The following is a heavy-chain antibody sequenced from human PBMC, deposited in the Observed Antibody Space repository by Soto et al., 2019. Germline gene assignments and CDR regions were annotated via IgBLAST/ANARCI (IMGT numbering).Heavy chain of an antibody. J-gene: IGHJ5*02. Sequence: GGSLRLSCAASGFTFSNYAMSWVRQAPGKGLEWVSLISGSGGSTYYADSVKGRFTISRDNSKNTLYLQMNSLRAEDTAVYYCAKVGPYYNLNWFDPWGQGTLVTVSS. V-gene: IGHV3-23*01. CDR2: ISGSGGST. CDR3: AKVGPYYNLNWFDP. D-gene: IGHD3-10*01. CDR1: GFTFSNYA.